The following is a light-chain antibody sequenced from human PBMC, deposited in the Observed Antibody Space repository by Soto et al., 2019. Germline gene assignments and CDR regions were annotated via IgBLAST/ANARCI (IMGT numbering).Light chain of an antibody. J-gene: IGKJ1*01. CDR2: GAS. Sequence: EIVLTQSPGTLSLSPGERATLSCRASQSVSSRYLGWYQQKSGQAPRLLIYGASSRATGIPDRFSGSGSGKDFTLTISKLEPEDFAVYYCQQYGSSSWTFGQGTKGEIK. CDR3: QQYGSSSWT. CDR1: QSVSSRY. V-gene: IGKV3-20*01.